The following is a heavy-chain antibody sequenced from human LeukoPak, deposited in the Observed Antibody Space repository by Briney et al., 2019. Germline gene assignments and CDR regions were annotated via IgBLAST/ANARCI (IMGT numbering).Heavy chain of an antibody. CDR3: ARVEQQLVDYYYYYMDV. Sequence: GGSLRLSCAASGFTFSSYSMNWVRQAPGKGLEWVSSISSSSSYIYYADSVKGRFTISRDNAKNSLYLQMNSLRAEDTAVYYCARVEQQLVDYYYYYMDVWGKGTTVTVSS. V-gene: IGHV3-21*01. D-gene: IGHD6-13*01. CDR1: GFTFSSYS. J-gene: IGHJ6*03. CDR2: ISSSSSYI.